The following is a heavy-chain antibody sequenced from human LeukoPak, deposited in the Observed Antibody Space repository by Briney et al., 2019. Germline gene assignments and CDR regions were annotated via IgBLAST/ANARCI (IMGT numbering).Heavy chain of an antibody. V-gene: IGHV3-23*01. J-gene: IGHJ6*02. D-gene: IGHD5-24*01. Sequence: GGSLRLSCAVSGFTFSSFAMSWVRQAPGKGLEWVSAISGSGGSTYYADSVKGRFTISRDNSKNTLYLQMNSLRAEDTAVYYCAKEDGSSYYYYGMDVWGQGTTVTVSS. CDR3: AKEDGSSYYYYGMDV. CDR1: GFTFSSFA. CDR2: ISGSGGST.